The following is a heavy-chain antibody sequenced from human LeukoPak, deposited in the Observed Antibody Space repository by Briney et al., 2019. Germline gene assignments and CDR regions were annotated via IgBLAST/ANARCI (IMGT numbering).Heavy chain of an antibody. J-gene: IGHJ4*02. D-gene: IGHD6-19*01. Sequence: GASVKVSCKASGFTFTSSAVQWVRQARGQRLEWIGWIVVGSGNTNYAQKFQERVTITRDMSTSTAYMELSSLRSEDTAVYYCAKDRLVAGVIDYWGQGTLVTVSS. CDR1: GFTFTSSA. CDR2: IVVGSGNT. CDR3: AKDRLVAGVIDY. V-gene: IGHV1-58*01.